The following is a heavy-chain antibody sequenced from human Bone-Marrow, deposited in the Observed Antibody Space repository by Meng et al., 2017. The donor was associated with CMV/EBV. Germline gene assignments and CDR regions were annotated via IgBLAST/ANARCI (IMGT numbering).Heavy chain of an antibody. CDR3: ARVPWDIVLMVYAMAPDY. J-gene: IGHJ4*02. CDR2: ISAYNGNT. D-gene: IGHD2-8*01. CDR1: GYTFTSYG. Sequence: QVQLVQSGAEVKKPGASVKVSCKASGYTFTSYGISWVRQAPGQGLEWMGWISAYNGNTNYAQKLQGRVTMTTDTSTSTAYMELRSLRSDDTAVYYCARVPWDIVLMVYAMAPDYWGQGTLVTVSS. V-gene: IGHV1-18*01.